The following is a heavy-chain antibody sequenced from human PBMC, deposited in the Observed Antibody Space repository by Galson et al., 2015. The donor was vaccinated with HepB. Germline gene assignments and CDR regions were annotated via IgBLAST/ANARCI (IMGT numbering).Heavy chain of an antibody. CDR3: TSRREVGATGYGMDV. CDR2: IRSKANSYAT. V-gene: IGHV3-73*01. J-gene: IGHJ6*02. D-gene: IGHD1-26*01. CDR1: GFTFSGSA. Sequence: SLRLSCAASGFTFSGSAMHWVRQASGKGLEWVGRIRSKANSYATAYAASVKGRFTISRDDSKNTAYLQMNSLKTEDTAVYYCTSRREVGATGYGMDVWGQGTTVTVSS.